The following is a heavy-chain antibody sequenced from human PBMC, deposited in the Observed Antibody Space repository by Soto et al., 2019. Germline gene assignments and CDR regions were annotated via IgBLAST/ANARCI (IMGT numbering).Heavy chain of an antibody. CDR2: VYYNGFT. D-gene: IGHD3-3*01. Sequence: PSETLSLTCAVSGGSISSGGYSWSWIRQPPGKGLEWIGSVYYNGFTYYNPSLKSRVTISVDTSKNQFSLKLTSVTAADTAVYYCARMGDFWSGPGELDPWGQGTLVTVSS. CDR3: ARMGDFWSGPGELDP. J-gene: IGHJ5*02. V-gene: IGHV4-30-2*03. CDR1: GGSISSGGYS.